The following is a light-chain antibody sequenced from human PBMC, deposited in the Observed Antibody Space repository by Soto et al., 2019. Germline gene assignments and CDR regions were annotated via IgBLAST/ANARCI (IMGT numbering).Light chain of an antibody. Sequence: QSVLTQPPSAYGTPGQRVSISCSGSNSNIGSKYVYWYQQLPGTAPKLLMYRNNQRPSGVPDRFSGSKSGTSASLAISGLRSEDEADYYCAAWDNNLGGPAFGGGTKVTVL. J-gene: IGLJ2*01. CDR1: NSNIGSKY. V-gene: IGLV1-47*01. CDR2: RNN. CDR3: AAWDNNLGGPA.